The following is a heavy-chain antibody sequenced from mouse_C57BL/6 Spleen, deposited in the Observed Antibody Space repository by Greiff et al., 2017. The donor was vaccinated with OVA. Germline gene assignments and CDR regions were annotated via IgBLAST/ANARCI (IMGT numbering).Heavy chain of an antibody. V-gene: IGHV2-2*01. J-gene: IGHJ4*01. CDR3: ARRGLYAMDD. CDR2: IWSGGST. CDR1: GFSLTSYG. Sequence: VQLQESGPGLVQPSQSLSITCTVSGFSLTSYGVHWVRQSPGKGLEWLGVIWSGGSTDYNAAFISRLSISKDNSKSQVFFKMNSLQADDTAIYYCARRGLYAMDDWGQGTSVTVSS.